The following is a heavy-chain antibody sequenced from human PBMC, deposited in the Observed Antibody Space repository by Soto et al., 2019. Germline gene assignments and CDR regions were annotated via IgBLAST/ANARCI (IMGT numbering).Heavy chain of an antibody. D-gene: IGHD5-18*01. CDR3: VKDTYTNTIKGMDV. J-gene: IGHJ6*02. CDR2: ISGDGNDK. CDR1: GFIFRNFG. V-gene: IGHV3-30*18. Sequence: GGSLRLSCAASGFIFRNFGMHWVRRAPGKGLYWVATISGDGNDKYYPDSMKGRFTISRDNFNNTLYLQLNSLRPEDTAVYHCVKDTYTNTIKGMDVWGQGTSVTVSS.